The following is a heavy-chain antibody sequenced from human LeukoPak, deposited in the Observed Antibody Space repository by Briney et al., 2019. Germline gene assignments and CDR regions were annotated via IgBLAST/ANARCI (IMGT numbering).Heavy chain of an antibody. CDR2: IYYSGST. CDR3: ARAPGVDTAMPLDY. Sequence: SETLSLTCTVSGGSVSSGSYYWSWIRQPPGKGLEWIGYIYYSGSTNYNPSLKSRVTISVDTSKNQFSLKLSSVTAADTAVYYCARAPGVDTAMPLDYWGQGTLVTVSS. CDR1: GGSVSSGSYY. J-gene: IGHJ4*02. V-gene: IGHV4-61*01. D-gene: IGHD5-18*01.